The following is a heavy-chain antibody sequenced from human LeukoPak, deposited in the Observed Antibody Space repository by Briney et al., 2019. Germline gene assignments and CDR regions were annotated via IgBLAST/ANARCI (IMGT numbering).Heavy chain of an antibody. CDR2: ISDSGGNT. CDR1: GLTVSSTY. Sequence: GGSLRLSCAASGLTVSSTYMSWVRQAPGKGLEWVSGISDSGGNTYYADSVKGRFTISRDNSMDTLYLQMHSLSAEDTAVYYCAKDLYDVLTGYYSYNYYYGMDVWGQGTTVTVSS. V-gene: IGHV3-23*01. J-gene: IGHJ6*02. D-gene: IGHD3-9*01. CDR3: AKDLYDVLTGYYSYNYYYGMDV.